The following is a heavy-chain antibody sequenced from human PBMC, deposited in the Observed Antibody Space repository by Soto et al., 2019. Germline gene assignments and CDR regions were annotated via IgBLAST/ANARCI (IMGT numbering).Heavy chain of an antibody. CDR1: GDSISASS. CDR3: AREENLGRWLDPHDF. V-gene: IGHV4-59*01. J-gene: IGHJ4*02. CDR2: IHYNGNT. D-gene: IGHD5-12*01. Sequence: SETLSLTCTVSGDSISASSWSWVRQPPGKGLEWIGNIHYNGNTKYNPSLKSRVTMSVDTSKNQFSLKLISVTAADTAKYFCAREENLGRWLDPHDFWSQGTLVTVSS.